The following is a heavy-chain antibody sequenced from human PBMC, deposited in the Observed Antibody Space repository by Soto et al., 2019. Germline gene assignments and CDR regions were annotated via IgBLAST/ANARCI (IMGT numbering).Heavy chain of an antibody. CDR1: GYTFASYY. CDR2: INPSGGST. Sequence: QVQLVQSGAEVKKPGASVKVSCKASGYTFASYYMHWVRQAPGQGLEWMGIINPSGGSTSYAQKFQGRVTMTRDTSTSTVYMELSSLRSEDTAVYYCARDRGELLVVDYWGQGTLVTVSS. CDR3: ARDRGELLVVDY. J-gene: IGHJ4*02. V-gene: IGHV1-46*01. D-gene: IGHD1-26*01.